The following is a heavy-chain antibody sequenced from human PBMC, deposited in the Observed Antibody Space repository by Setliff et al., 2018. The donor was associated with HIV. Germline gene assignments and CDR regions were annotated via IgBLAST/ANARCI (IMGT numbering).Heavy chain of an antibody. CDR3: ARVGPESLPYTWDDEADTFDI. CDR2: FDPEDGET. J-gene: IGHJ3*02. Sequence: VASVKVSCKISGYTLTELSIHWVRQAPGKGLEWMANFDPEDGETFYAQKFQGRLTMTEDTSTDTAYMELSRLRSDDTAVYYCARVGPESLPYTWDDEADTFDIWGQGTMVTVSS. CDR1: GYTLTELS. V-gene: IGHV1-24*01. D-gene: IGHD1-1*01.